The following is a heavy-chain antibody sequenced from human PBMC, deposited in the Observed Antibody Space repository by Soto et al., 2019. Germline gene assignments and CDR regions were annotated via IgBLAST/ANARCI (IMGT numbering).Heavy chain of an antibody. D-gene: IGHD3-10*01. CDR3: AKHLRDDTLMSYFDY. J-gene: IGHJ4*02. CDR2: ISGSGGST. CDR1: GFTFSSYA. Sequence: EVPLLESGGGLVQPGGSLRLSCAASGFTFSSYAMSWVRQAPGKGLEWVSAISGSGGSTYYADSVKGRFTISRDNSKNTLYLQMNSLRAEDTAVYYCAKHLRDDTLMSYFDYWGQGTLVTVSS. V-gene: IGHV3-23*01.